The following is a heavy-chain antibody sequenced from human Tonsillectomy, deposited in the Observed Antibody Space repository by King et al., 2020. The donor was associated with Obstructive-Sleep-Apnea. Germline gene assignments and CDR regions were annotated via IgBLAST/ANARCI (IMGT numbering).Heavy chain of an antibody. V-gene: IGHV2-5*02. CDR3: AHSRFSSSLWGMDV. CDR1: GFSLSSSGVG. Sequence: TLKESGPTLVKPTQTLTLTCTFSGFSLSSSGVGVGWIRQPPGNALEWLALIYWDDDKRYSPSLKSRVTSTKDTSKNQVVLTMTNMDPVDTATYYCAHSRFSSSLWGMDVWGQGTTVTVSS. D-gene: IGHD6-13*01. CDR2: IYWDDDK. J-gene: IGHJ6*02.